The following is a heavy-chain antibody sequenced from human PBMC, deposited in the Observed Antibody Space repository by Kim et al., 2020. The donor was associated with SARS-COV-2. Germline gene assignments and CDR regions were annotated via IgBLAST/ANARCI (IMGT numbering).Heavy chain of an antibody. D-gene: IGHD6-6*01. Sequence: GGSLRLSCAASGFTFSSYWMHWVRQAPGKGLVWVSRIKTDGTGISYADSVKGRFTISRDNAKNTRYLQMNSLRVEDTAVYYCSRDGARGGSSDYWGQGT. CDR3: SRDGARGGSSDY. CDR1: GFTFSSYW. V-gene: IGHV3-74*01. J-gene: IGHJ4*02. CDR2: IKTDGTGI.